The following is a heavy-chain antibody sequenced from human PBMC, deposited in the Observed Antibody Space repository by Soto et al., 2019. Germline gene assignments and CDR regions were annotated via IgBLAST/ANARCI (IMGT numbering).Heavy chain of an antibody. CDR1: GYTFTSYA. D-gene: IGHD6-13*01. CDR3: AREFPSLSSSWREYFQH. V-gene: IGHV1-3*01. Sequence: VASVKVSCKASGYTFTSYAMHWVRQAPGQRLEWMGWINADNGKTKYSQKFQGRVTITRDTSASTAYMELSSLRSEDTAVYYCAREFPSLSSSWREYFQHWGQGTLVTVSS. J-gene: IGHJ1*01. CDR2: INADNGKT.